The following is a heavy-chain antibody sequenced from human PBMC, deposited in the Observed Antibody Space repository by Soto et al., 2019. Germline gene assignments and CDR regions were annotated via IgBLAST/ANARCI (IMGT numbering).Heavy chain of an antibody. D-gene: IGHD4-4*01. CDR1: GGTFSSCA. V-gene: IGHV1-69*01. Sequence: SVKASCKAPGGTFSSCAISWVLQAPGQGLEWMGGIIPIFGTANYAQKFQGRVTITADESTSTAYMALTSLRSEDTAVYYCARVVMTTVPASYYYGMDVWGQGTTVTVSS. CDR3: ARVVMTTVPASYYYGMDV. J-gene: IGHJ6*02. CDR2: IIPIFGTA.